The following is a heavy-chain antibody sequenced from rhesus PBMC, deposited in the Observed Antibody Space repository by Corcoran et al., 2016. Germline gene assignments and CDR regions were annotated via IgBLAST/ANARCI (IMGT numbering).Heavy chain of an antibody. V-gene: IGHV4-106*01. Sequence: QVQLQESGPGLVKPSETLYLTCAVSGGSISDDYYWSWIRQPPVKGLEWIGYIYGSGGGTNYNPSLKIRVTIPIDTSKNQVSLKLSSVTAADTAVYYCARDQNGLDVWGPGVLVTVSS. J-gene: IGHJ5-1*01. CDR1: GGSISDDYY. CDR3: ARDQNGLDV. CDR2: IYGSGGGT.